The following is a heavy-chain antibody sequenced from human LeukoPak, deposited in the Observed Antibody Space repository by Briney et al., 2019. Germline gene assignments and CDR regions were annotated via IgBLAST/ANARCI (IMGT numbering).Heavy chain of an antibody. J-gene: IGHJ4*02. CDR1: GFTASGNY. Sequence: GGSLRLSCAASGFTASGNYMSWVREAPGKGLEWLSVIHRGGNTYYADSVKGRFTTSRDSSKNTVFLQLDSLRAEDTAVYYCARDPGYGLGVDYGDYWGQGTLVTVSS. CDR3: ARDPGYGLGVDYGDY. D-gene: IGHD3-10*01. V-gene: IGHV3-66*01. CDR2: IHRGGNT.